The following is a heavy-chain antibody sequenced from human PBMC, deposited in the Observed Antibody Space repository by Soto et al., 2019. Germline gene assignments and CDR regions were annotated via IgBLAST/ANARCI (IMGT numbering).Heavy chain of an antibody. CDR2: IHSDGSTT. CDR1: GFTFNYYW. Sequence: EVQLVESEGGLVQRGGSLRLSCAASGFTFNYYWMHWVRQAPGQGLVWVSHIHSDGSTTTHADSVKGRFTISRDNAKNTLYLQMNSLRAEDTAVYYCVRGDKGGFDLWGQGTTVTVSS. J-gene: IGHJ3*01. V-gene: IGHV3-74*01. D-gene: IGHD2-21*02. CDR3: VRGDKGGFDL.